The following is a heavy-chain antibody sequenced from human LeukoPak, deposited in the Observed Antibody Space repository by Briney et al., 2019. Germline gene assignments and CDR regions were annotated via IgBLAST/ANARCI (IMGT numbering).Heavy chain of an antibody. V-gene: IGHV3-21*04. Sequence: GGSLRLSCGASGFTFSSYSMNWVRQAPGKGLEWVSSISSSSSYIYYADSVKGRFTISRDNAKNSLYLQMNSLRAEDTAVYFCARVRAYYDILTTYYLSYFDYWGQGTLVTVSS. CDR1: GFTFSSYS. J-gene: IGHJ4*02. CDR2: ISSSSSYI. D-gene: IGHD3-9*01. CDR3: ARVRAYYDILTTYYLSYFDY.